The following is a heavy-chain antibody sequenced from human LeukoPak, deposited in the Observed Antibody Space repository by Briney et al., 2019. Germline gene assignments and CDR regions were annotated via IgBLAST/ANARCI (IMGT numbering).Heavy chain of an antibody. J-gene: IGHJ4*02. Sequence: PSETLSLTCAVYGGSFSGYYWRWIRQPPGKGLEWIGEINHSGSTNYNPSLKSRVTISVDTSKNQFSLKLSSVTAADTAVYYCASHAAPSWRQLRTGVDYWGQGTLVTVSS. V-gene: IGHV4-34*01. CDR1: GGSFSGYY. CDR3: ASHAAPSWRQLRTGVDY. D-gene: IGHD1-14*01. CDR2: INHSGST.